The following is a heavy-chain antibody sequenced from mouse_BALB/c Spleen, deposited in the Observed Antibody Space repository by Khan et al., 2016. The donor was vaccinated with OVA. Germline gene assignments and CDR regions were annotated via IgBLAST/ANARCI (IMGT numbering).Heavy chain of an antibody. CDR2: INPSNIYT. Sequence: QVQLQQSGAELARPGASVKMSCKASGYTFTSYTIHWVKQRPGQGLEWIRYINPSNIYTNYNQKFRDKATLTADKSSRTAYIQLGWLTSEDSSVYYCSRVGPYHGSYGAWFAYWGQGTLVTVSA. CDR1: GYTFTSYT. V-gene: IGHV1-4*01. D-gene: IGHD2-10*01. CDR3: SRVGPYHGSYGAWFAY. J-gene: IGHJ3*01.